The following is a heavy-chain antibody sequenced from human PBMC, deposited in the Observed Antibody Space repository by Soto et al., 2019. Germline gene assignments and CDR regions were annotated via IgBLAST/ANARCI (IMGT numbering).Heavy chain of an antibody. CDR1: GYTFTSYY. Sequence: ASVKVSCKASGYTFTSYYINWVRQATGQGLEWMGWMNPNSGNTGYAQKFQGRVTMTRNTSISTAYMELSSLRSEDTAVYYCARGRSRDYSNYYYYGMDVWGQGTTVTVSS. CDR2: MNPNSGNT. D-gene: IGHD4-4*01. J-gene: IGHJ6*02. CDR3: ARGRSRDYSNYYYYGMDV. V-gene: IGHV1-8*01.